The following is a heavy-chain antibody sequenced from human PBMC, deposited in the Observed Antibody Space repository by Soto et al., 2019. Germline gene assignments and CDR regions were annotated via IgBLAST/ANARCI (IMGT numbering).Heavy chain of an antibody. CDR3: ARDPGYSTTWHQAFDI. V-gene: IGHV1-18*01. Sequence: ASVKVSCKASGYTFTSYGISLVRQAPGQGPEWMGRISTYNGNTNYVQKLQGRVTMTTDTSTNTAYMELRSLRYDDTAVYYCARDPGYSTTWHQAFDIWGQGTMVTVSS. CDR2: ISTYNGNT. D-gene: IGHD6-13*01. J-gene: IGHJ3*02. CDR1: GYTFTSYG.